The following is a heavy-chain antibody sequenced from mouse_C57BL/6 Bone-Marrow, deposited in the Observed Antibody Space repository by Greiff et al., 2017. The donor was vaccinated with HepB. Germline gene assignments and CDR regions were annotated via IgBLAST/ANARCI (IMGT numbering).Heavy chain of an antibody. CDR3: ANYYYGSSCYAMDY. CDR2: IYPGSGST. J-gene: IGHJ4*01. V-gene: IGHV1-55*01. CDR1: GYTFTSYW. D-gene: IGHD1-1*01. Sequence: QVQLQQPGAELVKPGASVKMSCKASGYTFTSYWLTWVKQRPGQGLEWIGDIYPGSGSTNYNEKFKSKATLTVDTSSSTAYMQLSSLTSEDSAVYYCANYYYGSSCYAMDYWGQGTSVTVSS.